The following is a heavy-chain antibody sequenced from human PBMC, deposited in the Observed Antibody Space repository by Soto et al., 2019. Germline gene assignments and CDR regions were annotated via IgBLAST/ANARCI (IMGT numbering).Heavy chain of an antibody. D-gene: IGHD2-21*02. CDR3: ARDLDCGGDCYSFDY. Sequence: QVQLVQSGAEVKKPGASVKVSCKASGYTFTGYYMHWVRQAPGQGLDWMGWINPNSGGTNYAQKFQGRVTMTRDTSISTDYMELSRLRSDDTAVYYCARDLDCGGDCYSFDYWGQGTLVPVSS. CDR1: GYTFTGYY. V-gene: IGHV1-2*02. J-gene: IGHJ4*02. CDR2: INPNSGGT.